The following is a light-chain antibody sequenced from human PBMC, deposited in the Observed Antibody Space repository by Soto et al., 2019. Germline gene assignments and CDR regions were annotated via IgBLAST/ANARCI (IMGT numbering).Light chain of an antibody. CDR1: SSDIGDYNS. CDR3: CSYVGRHTSVL. J-gene: IGLJ2*01. V-gene: IGLV2-11*01. CDR2: DVI. Sequence: QSALTQPRSVSGSPGQSVTLTCTRTSSDIGDYNSDSRYQQYPGKAPKLIIYDVIQQYSGVPDRFFGSKSGSTASLTIYGCQAEYEADYHYCSYVGRHTSVLCGVGTKLTVL.